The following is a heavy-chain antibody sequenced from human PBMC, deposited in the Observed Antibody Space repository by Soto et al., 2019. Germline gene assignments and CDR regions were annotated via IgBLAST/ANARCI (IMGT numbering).Heavy chain of an antibody. CDR3: ARDSIVVVPAAIPHYYGMDV. D-gene: IGHD2-2*01. J-gene: IGHJ6*02. Sequence: ASVKVSCKASGYTFTSYGISWVRQAPGQGLEWMGWISAYNGNTNYAQKLQGRVTMTTDTSTSTAYMELRSLRSDDTAVYYCARDSIVVVPAAIPHYYGMDVWGQGTTVTVSS. CDR2: ISAYNGNT. V-gene: IGHV1-18*04. CDR1: GYTFTSYG.